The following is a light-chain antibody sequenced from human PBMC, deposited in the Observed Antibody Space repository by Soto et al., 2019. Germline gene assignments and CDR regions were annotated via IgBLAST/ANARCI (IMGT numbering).Light chain of an antibody. CDR2: GAS. J-gene: IGKJ5*01. V-gene: IGKV3-15*01. CDR3: QQYSNWPT. CDR1: QSVSRN. Sequence: EIVMTQSPATLSVSAGERATLSCRASQSVSRNLAWYQQRPGQAPRLLISGASTRATGIAARFSGSGSGREFTLTISSLQSEDSALYYYQQYSNWPTFGQGTRLEIK.